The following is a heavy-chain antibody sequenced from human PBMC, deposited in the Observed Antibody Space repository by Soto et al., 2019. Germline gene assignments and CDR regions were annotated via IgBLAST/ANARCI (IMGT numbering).Heavy chain of an antibody. V-gene: IGHV3-23*01. D-gene: IGHD2-15*01. CDR2: ISGSGGST. CDR3: AKIVVVAATFKYYYMDV. CDR1: GFTFSSYA. Sequence: HPGGSLRLSCAASGFTFSSYAMSWVRQAPGKGLEWVSAISGSGGSTYYADSVKGRFTISRDNSKNTLYLQMNSLRAEDTAVYYCAKIVVVAATFKYYYMDVWGKGTTVTVSS. J-gene: IGHJ6*03.